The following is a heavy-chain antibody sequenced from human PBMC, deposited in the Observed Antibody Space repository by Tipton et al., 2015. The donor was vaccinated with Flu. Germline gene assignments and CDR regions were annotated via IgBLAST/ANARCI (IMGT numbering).Heavy chain of an antibody. D-gene: IGHD6-19*01. CDR1: GGSISSYY. CDR2: IYTSGST. V-gene: IGHV4-4*07. Sequence: TLSLTCTVSGGSISSYYWSWIRQPAGKGLEWIGRIYTSGSTNYNPSLKSRVTMSVDASKNQFSLKLSSVTAADTAVYYCAGIAVAGIFDYWGRGTLVTVSS. J-gene: IGHJ4*02. CDR3: AGIAVAGIFDY.